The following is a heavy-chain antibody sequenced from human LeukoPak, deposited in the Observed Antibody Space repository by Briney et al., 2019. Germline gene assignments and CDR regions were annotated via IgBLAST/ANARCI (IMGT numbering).Heavy chain of an antibody. CDR1: GFTFSSYA. V-gene: IGHV3-23*01. CDR3: AIPRGHYSSSWYHY. D-gene: IGHD6-13*01. CDR2: ISGSGGST. Sequence: PGGSLRLSCAASGFTFSSYAMSWVRQAPGKGLEWVSAISGSGGSTYYADSVKGRLTISRDNSKNTLYLQMNSLRAEDTAVYYCAIPRGHYSSSWYHYWGQGTLVTVSS. J-gene: IGHJ4*02.